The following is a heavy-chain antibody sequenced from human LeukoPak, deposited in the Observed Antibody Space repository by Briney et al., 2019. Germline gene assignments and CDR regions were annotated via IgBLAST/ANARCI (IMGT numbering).Heavy chain of an antibody. CDR3: ARVGAVAGTFDY. J-gene: IGHJ4*02. V-gene: IGHV3-74*01. CDR1: GFTFSYYW. CDR2: IKNDGSIT. D-gene: IGHD6-19*01. Sequence: HPGGSLRLSCAASGFTFSYYWMHWVRQAPGKGLVWVSRIKNDGSITRYADSVKGRFTISRDNAKNTLYLQMTSLRADDTAVYYCARVGAVAGTFDYRGQGTLVTVSS.